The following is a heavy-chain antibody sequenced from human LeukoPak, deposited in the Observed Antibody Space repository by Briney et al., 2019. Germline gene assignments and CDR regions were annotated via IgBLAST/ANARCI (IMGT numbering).Heavy chain of an antibody. J-gene: IGHJ3*02. D-gene: IGHD3-22*01. CDR2: ISSSSSYI. Sequence: GGSLRLSCTASGFTFGDYGMSWFRQAPGKGLEWVSSISSSSSYIYYADSVKGRFTISRDNAKNSLYLQMNSLRAEDTAVYYCARILNYDSSGYRGHDAFDIWGQGTMVTVSS. V-gene: IGHV3-21*01. CDR1: GFTFGDYG. CDR3: ARILNYDSSGYRGHDAFDI.